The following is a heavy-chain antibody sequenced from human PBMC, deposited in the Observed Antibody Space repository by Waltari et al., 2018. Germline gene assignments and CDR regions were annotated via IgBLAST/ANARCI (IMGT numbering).Heavy chain of an antibody. CDR2: ISYDGSNN. V-gene: IGHV3-30*01. Sequence: QVQLVESGGGVVQHGRSLRLSCAASGFTFSSYAMPWVRQAPGKELEWVAVISYDGSNNCNADSVKGRFTISRDNSKSTLYLQMNSLSAEDTAVYYFARDAYCGGDCYMYYFDYWGQGTLVTVSS. CDR3: ARDAYCGGDCYMYYFDY. CDR1: GFTFSSYA. J-gene: IGHJ4*02. D-gene: IGHD2-21*01.